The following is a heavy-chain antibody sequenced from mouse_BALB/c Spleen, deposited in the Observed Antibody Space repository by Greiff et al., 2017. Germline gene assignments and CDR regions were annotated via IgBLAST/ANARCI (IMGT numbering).Heavy chain of an antibody. D-gene: IGHD1-1*01. CDR1: GYSFTSYY. CDR3: ACYDY. Sequence: VQGVESGPELVKPGASVKISCKSSGYSFTSYYIHWVKQRPGQGLEWIGCIFPGSGNTKYNEKFKGKATLTADTSSSTAYMQLSSLTSEDSAVYFCACYDYWGRGTTLTVSS. V-gene: IGHV1-66*01. CDR2: IFPGSGNT. J-gene: IGHJ2*01.